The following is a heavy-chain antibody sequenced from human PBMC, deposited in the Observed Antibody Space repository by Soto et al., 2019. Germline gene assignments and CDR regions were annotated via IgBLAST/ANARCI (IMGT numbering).Heavy chain of an antibody. CDR3: ARASRRSSWYGRYMDV. V-gene: IGHV3-33*01. Sequence: GGSLRLSCGAAGVTFSSYGMHWVRQAPGKGLEWVAVIWYDGSNKYYADSVKGRFTIPRDNSKNTLYLQMNSLRAEDTAVYYCARASRRSSWYGRYMDVWGKGTTVTVSS. D-gene: IGHD6-13*01. CDR1: GVTFSSYG. CDR2: IWYDGSNK. J-gene: IGHJ6*03.